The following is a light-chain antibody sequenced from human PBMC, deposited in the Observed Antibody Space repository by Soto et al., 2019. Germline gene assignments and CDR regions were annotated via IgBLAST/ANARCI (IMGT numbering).Light chain of an antibody. V-gene: IGKV1-12*01. CDR1: EDISRW. Sequence: IHMTHAPASVSASLGDIVTMTFRASEDISRWLAWYQQKPGKAPSLLIYAASSLQSGVPLRFSGRGSGTEFTLTISSLQPEDFATYFCQQANSFPVTFGQGTRLEI. CDR3: QQANSFPVT. J-gene: IGKJ5*01. CDR2: AAS.